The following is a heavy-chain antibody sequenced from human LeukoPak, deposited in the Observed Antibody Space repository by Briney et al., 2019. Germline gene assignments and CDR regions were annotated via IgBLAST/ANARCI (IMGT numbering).Heavy chain of an antibody. CDR3: ARENGDSGPFDY. CDR2: IIPIFGTA. Sequence: SVKVSCKASGGTFSSYAISWVRQAPGQGLEWMGGIIPIFGTANYAQKFQGRVTITADESTSTAYMELSSLRSEDTAVYYCARENGDSGPFDYWGQGTLVTVSS. D-gene: IGHD4-17*01. V-gene: IGHV1-69*01. CDR1: GGTFSSYA. J-gene: IGHJ4*02.